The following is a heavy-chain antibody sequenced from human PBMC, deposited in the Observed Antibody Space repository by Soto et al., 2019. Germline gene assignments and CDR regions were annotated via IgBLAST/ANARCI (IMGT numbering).Heavy chain of an antibody. J-gene: IGHJ4*02. V-gene: IGHV1-69*13. Sequence: SVKVSCKASGCTFSSYAISWVRQAPGQGLEWMGGIIPIFGTANYAQKFQGRVTITADESTSTAYMELSSLRSEDTAVYYCAREVRKYQPLLSHFDYWGQGTLVTVSS. CDR3: AREVRKYQPLLSHFDY. D-gene: IGHD2-2*01. CDR1: GCTFSSYA. CDR2: IIPIFGTA.